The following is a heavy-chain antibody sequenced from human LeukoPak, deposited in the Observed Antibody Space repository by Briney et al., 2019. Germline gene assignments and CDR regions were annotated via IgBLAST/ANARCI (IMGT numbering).Heavy chain of an antibody. Sequence: GESLKISCKGSGYSFTSYWIGWVRQMPGKGLEWMGIIYPGDSDTGYSPSFQGQVTISADKSISNAYLQWSSLKASDTAMYYCARGYSYGLKPFDYWGQGTLVTVSS. V-gene: IGHV5-51*01. CDR2: IYPGDSDT. D-gene: IGHD5-18*01. CDR3: ARGYSYGLKPFDY. J-gene: IGHJ4*02. CDR1: GYSFTSYW.